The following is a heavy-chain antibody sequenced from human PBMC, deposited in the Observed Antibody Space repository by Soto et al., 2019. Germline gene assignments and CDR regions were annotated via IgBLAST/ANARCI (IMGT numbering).Heavy chain of an antibody. V-gene: IGHV1-3*01. CDR1: GYTFTSYA. D-gene: IGHD1-26*01. Sequence: ASVKISCKASGYTFTSYAMHWVRQAPGQRLEWMGWINAGNGNTKYSQKFQGRVTITRDTSASTAYMELSSLRSEDTAVYYCARVRGIVGVYFDCWGQGTLVTVYS. J-gene: IGHJ4*02. CDR2: INAGNGNT. CDR3: ARVRGIVGVYFDC.